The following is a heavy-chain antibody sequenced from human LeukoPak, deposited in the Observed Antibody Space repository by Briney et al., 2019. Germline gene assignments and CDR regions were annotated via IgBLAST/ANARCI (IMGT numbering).Heavy chain of an antibody. V-gene: IGHV5-10-1*01. CDR2: IDPSDSYT. CDR1: GCSFTSYW. J-gene: IGHJ6*02. D-gene: IGHD2-2*01. CDR3: ASIPPHCSTTSCYGMDV. Sequence: GESLRISCKGSGCSFTSYWISWVRQMPGKGLEWMARIDPSDSYTNYSPSFQGHVIISADKSISTAYLQWSSLKASDTAMYYCASIPPHCSTTSCYGMDVWGQGTTVTVSS.